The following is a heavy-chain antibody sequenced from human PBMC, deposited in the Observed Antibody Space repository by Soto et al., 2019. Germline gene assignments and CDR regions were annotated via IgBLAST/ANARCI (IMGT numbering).Heavy chain of an antibody. V-gene: IGHV1-69*05. D-gene: IGHD3-22*01. J-gene: IGHJ4*02. CDR3: ARRNTSGYLRYFDS. Sequence: SVKVSCKASGGTFSSYPITWVRQAPGQGLEWMGGTFPIFDRGNYAQKFQGRLTITTDKSTNTAYMELSSLRSEDTAVYYCARRNTSGYLRYFDSWGQGTLVTVSS. CDR1: GGTFSSYP. CDR2: TFPIFDRG.